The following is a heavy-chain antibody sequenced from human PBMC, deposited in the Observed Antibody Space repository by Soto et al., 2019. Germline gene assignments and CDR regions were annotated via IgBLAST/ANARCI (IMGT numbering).Heavy chain of an antibody. CDR2: ISYDGRNK. V-gene: IGHV3-30*18. CDR3: VKDGSSGWPYFYDMDV. D-gene: IGHD6-19*01. J-gene: IGHJ6*02. CDR1: GFTFSSYG. Sequence: LRLSCAASGFTFSSYGMHWVRQAPGKGLEWVAVISYDGRNKYYADAVKGRFTISRDNSKNTLYLQMSSLRAEDTAVYYCVKDGSSGWPYFYDMDVWGQGTTVTVSS.